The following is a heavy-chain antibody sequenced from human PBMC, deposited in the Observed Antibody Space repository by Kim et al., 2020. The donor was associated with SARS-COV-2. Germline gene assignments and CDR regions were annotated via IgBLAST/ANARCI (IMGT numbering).Heavy chain of an antibody. CDR3: ARAARGGVIDY. CDR2: ISYDGSNK. V-gene: IGHV3-30-3*01. Sequence: GGSLRLSCAASGFTFSSYAMHWVRQAPGKGLEWVAVISYDGSNKYYADSVKGRFTISRDNSKNTLYLQMNSLRAEDTAVYYCARAARGGVIDYWGQGTLVTVSS. CDR1: GFTFSSYA. J-gene: IGHJ4*02. D-gene: IGHD1-26*01.